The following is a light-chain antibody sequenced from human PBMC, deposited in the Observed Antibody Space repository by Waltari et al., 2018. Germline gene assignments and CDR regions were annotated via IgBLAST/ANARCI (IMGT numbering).Light chain of an antibody. Sequence: VLTQSPATLSVSPGEAVPLPCRASQSVSPNLAWYQQKRGQAPRLLIYSTSTRAPGVPDRFWGSGSGTEFTLTITSLQSEDSAIYYCQQYQNWPPITFGQGTRLEIK. CDR3: QQYQNWPPIT. CDR1: QSVSPN. V-gene: IGKV3-15*01. CDR2: STS. J-gene: IGKJ5*01.